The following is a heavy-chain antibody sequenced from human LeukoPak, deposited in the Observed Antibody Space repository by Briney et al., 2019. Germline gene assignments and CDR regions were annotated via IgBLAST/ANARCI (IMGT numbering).Heavy chain of an antibody. CDR3: ARDITIGVAATSRGWFDP. Sequence: SVKVSCKASGGTFNSYAISWVRQAPGQGLEWMGRIIPILGTANYAQKFQGRVTIIADKSTSTAYMELSSLRSEDTAVYYCARDITIGVAATSRGWFDPWGQGTLVTVSS. V-gene: IGHV1-69*04. D-gene: IGHD2-15*01. CDR2: IIPILGTA. J-gene: IGHJ5*02. CDR1: GGTFNSYA.